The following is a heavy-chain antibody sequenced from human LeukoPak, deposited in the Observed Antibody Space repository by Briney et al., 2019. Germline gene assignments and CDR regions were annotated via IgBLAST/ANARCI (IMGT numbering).Heavy chain of an antibody. D-gene: IGHD2-2*01. Sequence: PGRSLRLSCAASGFTFSSYGMHWVRQAPGKGLEWVAVISYDGSNKYYADSVKGRFTISRDNSKNTLYLQMNSLRAEDTAVYYCARGGGYCSSTSCSAYMDVWGKGTTVTVSS. V-gene: IGHV3-30*03. J-gene: IGHJ6*03. CDR3: ARGGGYCSSTSCSAYMDV. CDR2: ISYDGSNK. CDR1: GFTFSSYG.